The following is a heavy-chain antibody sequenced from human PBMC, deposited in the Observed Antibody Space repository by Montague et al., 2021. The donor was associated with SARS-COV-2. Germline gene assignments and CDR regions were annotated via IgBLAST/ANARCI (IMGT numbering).Heavy chain of an antibody. Sequence: TLSLTCTVSGGSISSGDYYWSWIRQHPGKGLEWIGYIYYSGSTYYNPPLKSRVTISVDTSKNQFSLKLSSVTAADTAVYYCARDTGISGAFDIWGQGTMVTVSS. D-gene: IGHD2-15*01. CDR1: GGSISSGDYY. CDR3: ARDTGISGAFDI. CDR2: IYYSGST. J-gene: IGHJ3*02. V-gene: IGHV4-31*03.